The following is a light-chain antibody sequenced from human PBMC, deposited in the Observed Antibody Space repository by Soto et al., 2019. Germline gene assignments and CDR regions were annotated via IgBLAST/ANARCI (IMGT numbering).Light chain of an antibody. CDR2: LGS. J-gene: IGKJ1*01. CDR3: MQALHTSWT. V-gene: IGKV2-28*01. Sequence: DLVMTQSPLSLPVTPGEPASISCRSSQSLLHSNGYNYLDWYLQKPGQSPQLPIYLGSNRASGVPDRFSGSGSGTDFTLKISSVEAEDVAVYYCMQALHTSWTFGYGTKVEIK. CDR1: QSLLHSNGYNY.